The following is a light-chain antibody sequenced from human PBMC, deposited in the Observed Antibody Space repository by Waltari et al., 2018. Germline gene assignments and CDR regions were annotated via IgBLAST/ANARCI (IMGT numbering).Light chain of an antibody. CDR1: SLRRYS. CDR2: GQD. CDR3: LSRDISSTRF. V-gene: IGLV3-19*01. Sequence: SSELTQDPTVSVALGQTVRITCQGDSLRRYSASWYQQRPGQAPVLVFSGQDNRPSGTPDRFPGSTSGDTATLTITGTQAGDEADYYCLSRDISSTRFFGGGTRLTV. J-gene: IGLJ2*01.